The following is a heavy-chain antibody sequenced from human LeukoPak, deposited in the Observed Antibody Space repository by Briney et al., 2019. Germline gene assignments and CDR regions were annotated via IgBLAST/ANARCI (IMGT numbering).Heavy chain of an antibody. J-gene: IGHJ4*02. CDR3: ARGGFRDYGSGSYYQDY. CDR1: GFTFSSHW. CDR2: INSDGSST. D-gene: IGHD3-10*01. V-gene: IGHV3-74*01. Sequence: AGGSLRLSCAASGFTFSSHWMHWVRRAPGKGLVWVSRINSDGSSTSYADSVKGRFTISRDNAKNTLYLQMNSLRVEDTAVYYCARGGFRDYGSGSYYQDYWGQGTLVTVSS.